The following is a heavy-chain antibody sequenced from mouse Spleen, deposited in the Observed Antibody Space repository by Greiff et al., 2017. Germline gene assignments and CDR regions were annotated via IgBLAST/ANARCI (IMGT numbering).Heavy chain of an antibody. CDR2: INYDGSST. Sequence: EVQVVESEGGLVQPGSSMKLSCTASGFTFSDYYMAWVRQVPEKGLEWVANINYDGSSTYYLDSLKSRFIISRDNAKNILYLQMSSLKSEDTATYYCAREWHYYDGSYGDAMDYWGQGTSVTVSS. CDR3: AREWHYYDGSYGDAMDY. V-gene: IGHV5-16*01. J-gene: IGHJ4*01. CDR1: GFTFSDYY. D-gene: IGHD1-1*01.